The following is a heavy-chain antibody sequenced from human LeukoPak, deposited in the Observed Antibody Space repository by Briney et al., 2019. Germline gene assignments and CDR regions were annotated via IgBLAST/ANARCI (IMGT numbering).Heavy chain of an antibody. CDR2: IIPIFGTA. D-gene: IGHD4-17*01. CDR3: ARSSTVTTRPFDY. V-gene: IGHV1-69*06. Sequence: TVKVSCKASGGTFSSYAISCVRQAPGQGLEWMGGIIPIFGTANYAQKFQGRVTITADKSTSTAYMELSSLRSEDTAVYYCARSSTVTTRPFDYWGQGTLVTVSS. J-gene: IGHJ4*02. CDR1: GGTFSSYA.